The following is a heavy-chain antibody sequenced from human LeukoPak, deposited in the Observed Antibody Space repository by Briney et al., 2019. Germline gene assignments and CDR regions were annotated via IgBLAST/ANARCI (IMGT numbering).Heavy chain of an antibody. CDR1: GYTFTSYY. CDR2: INPSGGST. V-gene: IGHV1-46*03. J-gene: IGHJ6*02. Sequence: ASVKVSCKASGYTFTSYYMHWVRQAPGQGLEWMGIINPSGGSTSYAQKFQGRVTMTRDTSTSTVYMELSSLRSEDTAVYYCASEGAQIVPTTLHYYYGMDVWGQGTTVAVSS. CDR3: ASEGAQIVPTTLHYYYGMDV. D-gene: IGHD5-12*01.